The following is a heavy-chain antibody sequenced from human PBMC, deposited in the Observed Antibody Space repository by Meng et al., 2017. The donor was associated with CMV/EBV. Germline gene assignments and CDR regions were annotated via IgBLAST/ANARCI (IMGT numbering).Heavy chain of an antibody. V-gene: IGHV3-15*01. D-gene: IGHD6-6*01. Sequence: GGSLRLSCAASGFTFSNAWMSWVRQAPGKGLEWVGRIKSKTDGGTTDYAAPVKGRFTISRDNSKNTLYLQMNSLRAEDTAVYYCARDLGEQLEGISGPRVWGQGTLVTVSS. CDR1: GFTFSNAW. CDR3: ARDLGEQLEGISGPRV. CDR2: IKSKTDGGTT. J-gene: IGHJ4*02.